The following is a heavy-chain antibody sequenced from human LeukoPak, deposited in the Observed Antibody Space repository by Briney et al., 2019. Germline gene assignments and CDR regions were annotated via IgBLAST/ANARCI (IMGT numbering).Heavy chain of an antibody. V-gene: IGHV1-8*01. CDR2: MNPNSGNT. CDR3: ARTNKQWLVLGY. J-gene: IGHJ4*02. D-gene: IGHD6-19*01. Sequence: GASVKVSCKASAYTFTSYDINWVLQATGQGLEWMGWMNPNSGNTGYAQKFQGRVTMTRNTSISTAYMELSSLRSEDTAVYYCARTNKQWLVLGYWGQGTLVTVSS. CDR1: AYTFTSYD.